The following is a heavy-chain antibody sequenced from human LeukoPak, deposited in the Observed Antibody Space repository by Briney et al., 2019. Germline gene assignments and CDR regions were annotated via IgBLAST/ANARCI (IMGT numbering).Heavy chain of an antibody. CDR3: ARLSTDSSGYYYVWWFDP. D-gene: IGHD3-22*01. Sequence: ASVKVSCKASGYTFTSYGISWVRQAPGQGPEWMGWISAYNGNTSYAQKLQGRVTMTTDTSTSTAYMELRSLRSDDTAVYYCARLSTDSSGYYYVWWFDPWGQGTLVTVSS. CDR1: GYTFTSYG. CDR2: ISAYNGNT. J-gene: IGHJ5*02. V-gene: IGHV1-18*01.